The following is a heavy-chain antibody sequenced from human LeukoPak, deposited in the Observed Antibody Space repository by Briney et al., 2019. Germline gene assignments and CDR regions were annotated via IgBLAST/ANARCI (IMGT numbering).Heavy chain of an antibody. CDR3: AKDSDVVVVAAAWGTFDY. CDR2: IRYDGSNK. D-gene: IGHD2-15*01. V-gene: IGHV3-30*02. CDR1: GFTFSSYG. Sequence: GGSLRLSCAASGFTFSSYGIHWVRQAPGKGLEWVAFIRYDGSNKYYADSVKGRFTISRDNSKNTLYLQMNSLRAEDTAVYYCAKDSDVVVVAAAWGTFDYWGQGTLVTVSS. J-gene: IGHJ4*02.